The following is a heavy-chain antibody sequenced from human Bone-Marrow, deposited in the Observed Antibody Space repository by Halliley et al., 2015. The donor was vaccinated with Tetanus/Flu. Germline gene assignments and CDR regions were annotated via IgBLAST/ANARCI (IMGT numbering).Heavy chain of an antibody. J-gene: IGHJ4*02. V-gene: IGHV4-4*02. CDR3: ARDFFDSTGYIDY. CDR2: VFPNGNT. Sequence: SLRLSCAVSGGSITTNQWWTWVRQPPGRGLEWIGEVFPNGNTNYSPSLKSRLTISMAKSKNQVSLKLNSVTAADTAVYYCARDFFDSTGYIDYWGQGTLVTVSS. CDR1: GGSITTNQW. D-gene: IGHD3-22*01.